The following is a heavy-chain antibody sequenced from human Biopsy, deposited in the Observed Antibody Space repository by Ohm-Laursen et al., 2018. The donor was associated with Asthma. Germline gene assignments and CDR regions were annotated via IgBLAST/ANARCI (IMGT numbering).Heavy chain of an antibody. J-gene: IGHJ4*02. Sequence: SSVKVSCKSFGGTFNTYVIGWVRQAPGQGLEWMGGINSVFGTTTYPQKFQDRVTITADDSTSTVYMELSSLRAEDTAVYYCARKAGSCISRTCYSFDFWGQGTLVTVSS. CDR1: GGTFNTYV. V-gene: IGHV1-69*13. CDR2: INSVFGTT. CDR3: ARKAGSCISRTCYSFDF. D-gene: IGHD2-2*01.